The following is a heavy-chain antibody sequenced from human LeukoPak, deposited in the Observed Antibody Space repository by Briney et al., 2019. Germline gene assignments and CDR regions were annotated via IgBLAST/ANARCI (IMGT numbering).Heavy chain of an antibody. CDR2: INSDGSST. V-gene: IGHV3-74*01. CDR1: GFTFSSYW. D-gene: IGHD1-26*01. J-gene: IGHJ3*02. CDR3: AKPRDSIVGTTTPTRLATLDI. Sequence: GGSLRLSCAASGFTFSSYWMHWVRQAPGKGLVWVSRINSDGSSTSYADSVKGRFTISRDNPNNTLYLQMNNLRAEDTAVYYCAKPRDSIVGTTTPTRLATLDIWGQGTMVTVSS.